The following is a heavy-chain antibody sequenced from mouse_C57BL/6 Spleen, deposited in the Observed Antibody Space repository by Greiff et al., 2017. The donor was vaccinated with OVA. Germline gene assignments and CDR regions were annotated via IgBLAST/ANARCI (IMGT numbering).Heavy chain of an antibody. J-gene: IGHJ1*03. CDR1: GYTFTDYY. Sequence: EVQLQQSGPELVKPGASVKIPCKASGYTFTDYYMDWVKQSHGKSLEWIGVINPNNGGTIYNQKFKGKATLTVDKSSSTAYMELRSLTSEDTAVYYCARRDLRWYFDVGGTGTTVTVSS. D-gene: IGHD3-3*01. CDR2: INPNNGGT. V-gene: IGHV1-18*01. CDR3: ARRDLRWYFDV.